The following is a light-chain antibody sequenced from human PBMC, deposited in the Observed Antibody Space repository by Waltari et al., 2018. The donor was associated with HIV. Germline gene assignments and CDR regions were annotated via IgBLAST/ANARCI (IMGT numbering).Light chain of an antibody. CDR2: NNN. CDR3: AAWDDSLSGQGV. Sequence: QSVLRQPPSASRTPGQRVTISSSGSPSNIGSNYVYWFQHFPGTTPKLLIFNNNQRPSGVPERFSGSKSGTSASLAISGLRSEDEGDYYCAAWDDSLSGQGVFGTGTKVTVL. J-gene: IGLJ1*01. CDR1: PSNIGSNY. V-gene: IGLV1-47*01.